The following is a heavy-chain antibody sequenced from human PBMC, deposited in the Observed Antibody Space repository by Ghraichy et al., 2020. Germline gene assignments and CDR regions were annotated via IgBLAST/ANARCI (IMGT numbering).Heavy chain of an antibody. V-gene: IGHV3-30*04. CDR2: ISYDGSNK. J-gene: IGHJ3*02. CDR1: GFTFSSYA. D-gene: IGHD1-26*01. CDR3: ARDQLLFVRVVETLANAFDI. Sequence: GGSLRLSCAASGFTFSSYAMHWVRQAPGKGLEWVAVISYDGSNKYYADSVKGRFTISRDNSKNTLYLQMNSLRAEDTAVYYCARDQLLFVRVVETLANAFDIWGQGTMVTVSS.